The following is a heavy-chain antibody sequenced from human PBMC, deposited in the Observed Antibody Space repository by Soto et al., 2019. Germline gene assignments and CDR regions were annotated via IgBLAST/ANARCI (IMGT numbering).Heavy chain of an antibody. CDR2: FYFSGST. Sequence: QVQLQESGPGLVKPSQTLSLTCTVSGASLNSGGYYWSWIRHLPGEGLEWIGYFYFSGSTYYNPSLECRVTISLDTSQNQFSLKLNSVTAADTAVYYCASGNAWEALLAYWGQGTLVTVSS. CDR1: GASLNSGGYY. CDR3: ASGNAWEALLAY. J-gene: IGHJ4*02. D-gene: IGHD1-26*01. V-gene: IGHV4-31*03.